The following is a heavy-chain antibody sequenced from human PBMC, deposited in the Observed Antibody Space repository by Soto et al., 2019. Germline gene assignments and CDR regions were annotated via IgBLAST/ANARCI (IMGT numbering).Heavy chain of an antibody. J-gene: IGHJ6*02. D-gene: IGHD3-16*01. Sequence: QVQLVQSGAEVKKPGASVKVSCKASGYTFTSYDINWVRQATGQGLEWMGWMNPNSANTGYAQKFQGRVTMTRNTSVRTASRELSSMRSEETAAYSCAREGVRGRDVGGQGTRVSVSS. V-gene: IGHV1-8*01. CDR3: AREGVRGRDV. CDR2: MNPNSANT. CDR1: GYTFTSYD.